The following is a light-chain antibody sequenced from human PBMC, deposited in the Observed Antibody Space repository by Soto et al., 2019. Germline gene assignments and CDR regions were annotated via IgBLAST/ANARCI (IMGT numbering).Light chain of an antibody. V-gene: IGLV3-21*01. CDR3: QVWDSGSAHVL. CDR2: SDT. CDR1: NIGSKG. J-gene: IGLJ2*01. Sequence: SYELTQPPSVSVAPGETARISCGGNNIGSKGVHWYQQKPGQAPVLVIYSDTDLPPVIPERFAGSNTANMATLTISRVEAGDEADYDWQVWDSGSAHVLFGGGTKLTVL.